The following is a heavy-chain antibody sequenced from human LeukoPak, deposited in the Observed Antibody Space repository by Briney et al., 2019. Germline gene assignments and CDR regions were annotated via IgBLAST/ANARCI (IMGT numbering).Heavy chain of an antibody. Sequence: GGSLRPSCAASGFTFSSYGMHWVRQAPGKGLEWVAVISYDGSNKYYADSVKGRFTISRDNSKNTLYLQMNSLRAKDTAVYYCAKGFLEWLWDSMDVWGQGTTVTVSS. CDR3: AKGFLEWLWDSMDV. V-gene: IGHV3-30*18. CDR2: ISYDGSNK. J-gene: IGHJ6*02. CDR1: GFTFSSYG. D-gene: IGHD3-3*01.